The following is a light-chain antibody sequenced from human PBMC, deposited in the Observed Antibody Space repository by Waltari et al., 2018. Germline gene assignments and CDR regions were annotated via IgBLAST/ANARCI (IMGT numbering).Light chain of an antibody. J-gene: IGLJ7*01. CDR3: GTWDSSLSGAV. CDR1: RCNIGNTS. Sequence: QSVLTQPPSVSAAPGQRVTISCSGRRCNIGNTSVSWYRQFPGTAPKLLIYEDSERPSGIPGRFSGSKSGTSATLDITGLQAGDEADYYCGTWDSSLSGAVFGGGTHLTVL. CDR2: EDS. V-gene: IGLV1-51*02.